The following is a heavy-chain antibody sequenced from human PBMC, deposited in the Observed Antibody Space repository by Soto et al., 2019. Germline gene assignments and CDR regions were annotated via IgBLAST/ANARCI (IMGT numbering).Heavy chain of an antibody. CDR2: IYYSGST. V-gene: IGHV4-31*03. CDR3: ARARMVRGIIYYYGMDV. D-gene: IGHD3-10*01. CDR1: GGSISSDGNY. J-gene: IGHJ6*02. Sequence: QVQLQESGPGLVKSSQTLSLTCTVSGGSISSDGNYWSWIRQHPGKGLEWIGYIYYSGSTYYNPSLKSRVTISVDTSKNQFSLKLISVTAADTAVYYCARARMVRGIIYYYGMDVWGQGTTVTVSS.